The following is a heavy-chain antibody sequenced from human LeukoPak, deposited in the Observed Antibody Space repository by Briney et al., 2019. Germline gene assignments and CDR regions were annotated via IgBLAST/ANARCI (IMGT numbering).Heavy chain of an antibody. CDR3: ARDYAKTEMATPKGY. D-gene: IGHD5-24*01. V-gene: IGHV1-2*02. Sequence: ASVKVSCKASGYTFTGYYMHWVRQAPGQGLEWMGWINPNSGGTNYAQKFQGRVTMTRDTSISTAYMELSRLRSDDTAVYYCARDYAKTEMATPKGYWGQGTLVTVSS. CDR1: GYTFTGYY. J-gene: IGHJ4*02. CDR2: INPNSGGT.